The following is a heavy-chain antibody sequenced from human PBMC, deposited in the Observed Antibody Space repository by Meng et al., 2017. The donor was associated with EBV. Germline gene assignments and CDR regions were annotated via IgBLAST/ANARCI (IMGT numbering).Heavy chain of an antibody. CDR2: IYWDDDK. J-gene: IGHJ5*02. CDR3: AHRRDECSSSWYGWFDP. Sequence: SKESWPTLLKPHRSLTLPCTLAGFSLITRGCAVGWIRQPPGQALEWLALIYWDDDKRYSPSLKSRLTITKDTSKNQVVLTMTNMDPVDTATYYCAHRRDECSSSWYGWFDPWGQGTLVTVSS. D-gene: IGHD6-13*01. V-gene: IGHV2-5*02. CDR1: GFSLITRGCA.